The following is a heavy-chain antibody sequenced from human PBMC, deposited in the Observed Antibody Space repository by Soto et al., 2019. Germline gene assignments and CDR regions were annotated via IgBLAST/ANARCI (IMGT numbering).Heavy chain of an antibody. CDR1: GYTFTSYD. Sequence: ASVKVSCKASGYTFTSYDINWVRQATGQGLEWMGWMNPNSGNTGYAQKFQGRVTMTRNTSISTAYMELSSLRSEDTAVYYCARGGSDIVVVPAAMRDYYSYGMDVWGQGTTVTVSS. V-gene: IGHV1-8*01. CDR2: MNPNSGNT. D-gene: IGHD2-2*01. CDR3: ARGGSDIVVVPAAMRDYYSYGMDV. J-gene: IGHJ6*02.